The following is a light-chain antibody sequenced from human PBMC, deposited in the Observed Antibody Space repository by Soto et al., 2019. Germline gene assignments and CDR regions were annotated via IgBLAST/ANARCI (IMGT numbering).Light chain of an antibody. CDR2: AAS. V-gene: IGKV1D-8*01. Sequence: VIWVTQSPSLLSASRGDTVTISCRVSQAVGRYLAWYRQRPGRAPDLLIYAASTLQSGVPSRFSGSGSGTDFTLTISYLQSEDFATYHCQQYDTLPLTFGGGTKVEIK. CDR3: QQYDTLPLT. J-gene: IGKJ4*01. CDR1: QAVGRY.